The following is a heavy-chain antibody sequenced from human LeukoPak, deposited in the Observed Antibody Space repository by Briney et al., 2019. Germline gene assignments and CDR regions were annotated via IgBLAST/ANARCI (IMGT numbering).Heavy chain of an antibody. CDR2: ISNYNGDT. Sequence: ASVKVSCKASGYTFNSYGFSWVRQAPGQGLEWVGWISNYNGDTRYAQKFQGRVTMTTDTSTRTSDMELRNLGSDDTAVYYCARALYSDSSGYYPGLDHWGQGTLVTVSS. D-gene: IGHD3-22*01. V-gene: IGHV1-18*01. CDR3: ARALYSDSSGYYPGLDH. J-gene: IGHJ4*02. CDR1: GYTFNSYG.